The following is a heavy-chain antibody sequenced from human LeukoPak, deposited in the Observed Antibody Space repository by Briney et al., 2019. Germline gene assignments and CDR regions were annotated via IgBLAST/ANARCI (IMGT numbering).Heavy chain of an antibody. D-gene: IGHD5-18*01. V-gene: IGHV3-66*01. J-gene: IGHJ6*02. CDR2: IYSDGTT. CDR1: GFTVSNNY. CDR3: ARASGYFYGYGYYYYAMDV. Sequence: GGSLRLSCAASGFTVSNNYMSWARQAPGKGLQWVSIIYSDGTTYYADSVKARFTISRDNSKNTLFLQTNNLRAEDTAVYYCARASGYFYGYGYYYYAMDVWGQGTTVTVSS.